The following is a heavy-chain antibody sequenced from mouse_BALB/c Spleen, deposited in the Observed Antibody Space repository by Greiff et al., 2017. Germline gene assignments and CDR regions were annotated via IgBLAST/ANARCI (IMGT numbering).Heavy chain of an antibody. D-gene: IGHD2-4*01. J-gene: IGHJ3*01. CDR1: GFTFTDYY. CDR2: IRNKANGYTT. V-gene: IGHV7-3*02. CDR3: ARGITTDPFFAY. Sequence: EVKLMESGGGLVQPGGSLRLSCATSGFTFTDYYMSWVRQPPGKALEWLGFIRNKANGYTTEYSASVKGRFTISRDNSQSILYLQMNTLRAEDSATYYCARGITTDPFFAYWGQGTLVTVSA.